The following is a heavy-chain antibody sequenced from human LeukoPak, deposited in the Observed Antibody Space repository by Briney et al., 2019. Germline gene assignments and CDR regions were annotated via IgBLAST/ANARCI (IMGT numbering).Heavy chain of an antibody. Sequence: GGSLRLSCAASGFTFSSYWMRWVRQAPGKGLEWVANIKQDGGEKYYVDSVKGRFTISRDNAKNSLYLQMNSLRAEDTAVYYCASSFSSGSYSYNYYMDVWGRGTTVTVSS. V-gene: IGHV3-7*01. CDR2: IKQDGGEK. D-gene: IGHD6-19*01. CDR3: ASSFSSGSYSYNYYMDV. J-gene: IGHJ6*03. CDR1: GFTFSSYW.